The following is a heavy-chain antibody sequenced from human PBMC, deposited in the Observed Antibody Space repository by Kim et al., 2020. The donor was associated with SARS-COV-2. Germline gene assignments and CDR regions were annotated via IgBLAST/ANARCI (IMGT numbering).Heavy chain of an antibody. V-gene: IGHV3-48*03. D-gene: IGHD3-10*01. CDR2: ISSSGSTI. J-gene: IGHJ6*02. CDR3: ARDLGSMVAGYYGSGSYYSYGMDV. CDR1: GFTFSSYE. Sequence: GGSLRLSCAASGFTFSSYEMNWVRQAPGKGLEWVSYISSSGSTIYYADSVKGRFTISRDNAKNSLYLQMNSLRAEDTAVYYCARDLGSMVAGYYGSGSYYSYGMDVWGQGTTVTVSS.